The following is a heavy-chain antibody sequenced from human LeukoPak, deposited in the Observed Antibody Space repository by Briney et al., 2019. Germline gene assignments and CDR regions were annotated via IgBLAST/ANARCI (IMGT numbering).Heavy chain of an antibody. D-gene: IGHD5-12*01. J-gene: IGHJ4*02. V-gene: IGHV1-18*01. Sequence: ASVKVSCKASGYTFTSYGISWVRQAPGQGLEWIGWISAYNGNTNYAQKLQGRVTMTTDTSTSTAYMELRSLRSDDTAVYYCARQRGYSGYSHFDYWGQGTLVTVSS. CDR2: ISAYNGNT. CDR1: GYTFTSYG. CDR3: ARQRGYSGYSHFDY.